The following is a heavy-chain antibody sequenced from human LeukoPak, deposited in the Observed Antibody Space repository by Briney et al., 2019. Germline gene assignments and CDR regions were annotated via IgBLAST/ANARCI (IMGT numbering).Heavy chain of an antibody. Sequence: GGSLRLSCAASGFTFDDYAMHWVRQAPGKGLEWVSGISWNSGSTGYADSVKGRFTISRDNAKNSLHLQMNSLRAEDMALYYCAKADYYDSSGAGNFDYWGKGTLVTVSS. D-gene: IGHD3-22*01. CDR1: GFTFDDYA. V-gene: IGHV3-9*03. J-gene: IGHJ4*02. CDR3: AKADYYDSSGAGNFDY. CDR2: ISWNSGST.